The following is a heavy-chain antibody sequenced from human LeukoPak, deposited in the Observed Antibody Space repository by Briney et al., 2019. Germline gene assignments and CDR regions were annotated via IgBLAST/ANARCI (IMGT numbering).Heavy chain of an antibody. D-gene: IGHD5-18*01. CDR1: GYTFTSYG. Sequence: ASVKVSCKAFGYTFTSYGISWVRQAPGQGLEWMGWISAYNGNTNYAQKLQGRVTMTTDTSTSTAYMELRSLRSDDTAVYYCARDGLGGRAMVTEPGYWGQGTLVTVSS. V-gene: IGHV1-18*04. CDR2: ISAYNGNT. J-gene: IGHJ4*02. CDR3: ARDGLGGRAMVTEPGY.